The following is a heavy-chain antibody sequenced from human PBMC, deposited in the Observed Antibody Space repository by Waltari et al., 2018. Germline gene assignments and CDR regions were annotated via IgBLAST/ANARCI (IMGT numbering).Heavy chain of an antibody. V-gene: IGHV3-23*01. Sequence: ELQLLESGGGFVQPGGSLRLLCAASGFSFGNYAMTWVRQAPGKGLEWVLGISGSGEMIYYADSVKGRFTISRDNSKNTLTLQVNSLRGEDTAVYYCARLNDDHDFQALDFWGQGTLVTVSS. CDR2: ISGSGEMI. D-gene: IGHD1-1*01. J-gene: IGHJ4*02. CDR3: ARLNDDHDFQALDF. CDR1: GFSFGNYA.